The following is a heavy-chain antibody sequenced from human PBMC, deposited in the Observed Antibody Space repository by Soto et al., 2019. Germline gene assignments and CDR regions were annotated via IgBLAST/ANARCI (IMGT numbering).Heavy chain of an antibody. V-gene: IGHV1-8*01. Sequence: ASVKVSCKASGYTFTSYDINWVRQATGQGLEWVGWMNPNSGNTGYAQKFQGRVTMTRNTSISTAYMELSSLRSEDTAVYYCARANRITIFGVVTQRGMDVWGQGTTVTVSS. CDR1: GYTFTSYD. D-gene: IGHD3-3*01. CDR2: MNPNSGNT. CDR3: ARANRITIFGVVTQRGMDV. J-gene: IGHJ6*02.